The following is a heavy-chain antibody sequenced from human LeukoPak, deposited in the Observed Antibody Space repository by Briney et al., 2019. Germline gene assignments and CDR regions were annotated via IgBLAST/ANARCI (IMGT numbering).Heavy chain of an antibody. J-gene: IGHJ4*02. CDR2: TYYRSKWYN. V-gene: IGHV6-1*01. Sequence: SQTLSLTCAISGDSVSSNSAAWNWIRQSPSRGLEWLGRTYYRSKWYNDYAVSVKSRITINPDTSKNQFSLKLSSVTAADTAVYYCARVGNTVWFGELSPYFNYWGQGTLVTVSS. CDR3: ARVGNTVWFGELSPYFNY. D-gene: IGHD3-10*01. CDR1: GDSVSSNSAA.